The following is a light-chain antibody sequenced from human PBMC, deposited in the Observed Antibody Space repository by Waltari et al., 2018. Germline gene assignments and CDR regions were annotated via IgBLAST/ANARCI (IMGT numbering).Light chain of an antibody. CDR2: WAS. Sequence: DILMTQSPDSLAVSLGERATIPCQSSQSVYYNSNNKHYLAWYQQKVGQPPKLLIYWASSRESGVPDRFSGSVSGTDFTLSISSLQAEDVAVYYCQQYYTAPYSFGQGTKLEIK. V-gene: IGKV4-1*01. CDR1: QSVYYNSNNKHY. CDR3: QQYYTAPYS. J-gene: IGKJ2*03.